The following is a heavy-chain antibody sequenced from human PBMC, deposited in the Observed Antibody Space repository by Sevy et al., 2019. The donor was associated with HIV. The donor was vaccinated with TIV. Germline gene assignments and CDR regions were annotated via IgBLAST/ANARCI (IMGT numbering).Heavy chain of an antibody. CDR1: GFTFSSYG. J-gene: IGHJ6*02. D-gene: IGHD2-2*01. CDR3: AKSVVIPTATDIYFYGMDV. V-gene: IGHV3-30*18. CDR2: ISYDRSSK. Sequence: GWSLRLSCAASGFTFSSYGMHWVRQAPGKGLEWVAVISYDRSSKYDADSVKGRFTISRDNSKYTLYLQMNSLRAEDTAEYHCAKSVVIPTATDIYFYGMDVWGRGTLVTVSS.